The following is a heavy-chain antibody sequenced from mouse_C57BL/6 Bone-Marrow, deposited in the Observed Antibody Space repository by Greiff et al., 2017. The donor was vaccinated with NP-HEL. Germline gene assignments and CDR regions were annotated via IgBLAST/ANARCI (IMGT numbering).Heavy chain of an antibody. CDR2: IRSKSNNYAT. CDR3: VRTPIYYGYDEFDY. CDR1: GFSFNTYA. V-gene: IGHV10-1*01. D-gene: IGHD2-2*01. J-gene: IGHJ2*01. Sequence: EVQGVESGGGLVQPKGSLKLSCAASGFSFNTYAMNWVRQAPGKGLEWVARIRSKSNNYATYYADSVKDRFTISRDDSESMLYLQMNNLKTEDTAMYYCVRTPIYYGYDEFDYWGQGTTLTVSS.